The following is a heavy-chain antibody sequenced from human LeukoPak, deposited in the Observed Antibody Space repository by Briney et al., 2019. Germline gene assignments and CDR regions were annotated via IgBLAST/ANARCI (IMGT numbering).Heavy chain of an antibody. CDR3: AKDTFWSGSNWFDP. CDR2: ISGSGGST. CDR1: GFTFSSHA. D-gene: IGHD3-3*01. V-gene: IGHV3-23*01. Sequence: PGGSLRLSGAASGFTFSSHAMSWVRQAPGKGLEWVSAISGSGGSTYYADSVKGRFTISRDNSKNTLYLQMNSLRAEDTAVYYCAKDTFWSGSNWFDPWGQGTLVTVSS. J-gene: IGHJ5*02.